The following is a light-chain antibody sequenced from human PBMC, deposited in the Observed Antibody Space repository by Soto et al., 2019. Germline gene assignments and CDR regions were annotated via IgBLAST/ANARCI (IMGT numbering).Light chain of an antibody. J-gene: IGKJ5*01. Sequence: RTQSPLSLPVTPGEPASISCRSSQSLLQTNGNTYLNWYQQKPGKAPKLLIYGASTLQSGVPSRFSGSGSGTDYTLTISSLQPEDFATYYCQQSYRTPTFGQGTRLEIK. CDR1: QSLLQTNGNTY. CDR3: QQSYRTPT. CDR2: GAS. V-gene: IGKV1-39*01.